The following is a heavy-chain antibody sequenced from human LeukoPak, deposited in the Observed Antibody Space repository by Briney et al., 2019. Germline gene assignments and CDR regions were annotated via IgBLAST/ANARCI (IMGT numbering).Heavy chain of an antibody. CDR3: ARDGWFRGDIVATIS. V-gene: IGHV4-59*12. J-gene: IGHJ4*02. Sequence: SETLSLTCTVSGGSISSYYWSWIRQPPGKGLEWIGYIYYSGSTNYNPSLKSRVTMSVDTSKNQFSLKLSSVTAADTAVYYCARDGWFRGDIVATISWGQGTLVTVSS. D-gene: IGHD5-12*01. CDR1: GGSISSYY. CDR2: IYYSGST.